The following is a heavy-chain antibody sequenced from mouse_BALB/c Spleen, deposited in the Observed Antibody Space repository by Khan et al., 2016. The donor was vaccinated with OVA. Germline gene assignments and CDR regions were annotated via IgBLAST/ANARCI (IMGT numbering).Heavy chain of an antibody. J-gene: IGHJ3*01. V-gene: IGHV1-7*01. CDR2: INPSTDYT. CDR1: GYTFTSYW. Sequence: QVQLKQSGAELAKPGASVKMSCKASGYTFTSYWMHWVKQRPGQGLEWIGYINPSTDYTEYNQKFKDKATLTADKSSSTAYMQLTSLTSEDSAVYYCVNHGSSSACCTYWGQGTLVTVSA. CDR3: VNHGSSSACCTY. D-gene: IGHD1-1*01.